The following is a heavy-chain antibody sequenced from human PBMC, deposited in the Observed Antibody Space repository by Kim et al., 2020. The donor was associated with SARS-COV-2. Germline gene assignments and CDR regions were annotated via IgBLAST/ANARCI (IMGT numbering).Heavy chain of an antibody. V-gene: IGHV4-34*01. CDR2: INHSGST. CDR3: ARVLEYSSSGEGYYGMDV. Sequence: SETLSLTCAVYGGSFSGYYWSWIRQPPGKGLEWIGEINHSGSTNYNPSLKSRVTISVDTSKNQFSLKLSSVTAADTAVYYCARVLEYSSSGEGYYGMDVWGQGTTVTVSS. J-gene: IGHJ6*02. D-gene: IGHD6-6*01. CDR1: GGSFSGYY.